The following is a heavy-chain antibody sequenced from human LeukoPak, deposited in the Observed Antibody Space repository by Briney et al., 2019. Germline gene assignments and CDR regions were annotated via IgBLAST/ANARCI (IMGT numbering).Heavy chain of an antibody. Sequence: GGSLRLSCAASGFTFSSYAMSWVRQAPGKGLEWVSAISGSGGSTYYADSVKGRFTISRDNAKNTLYLQMNSLRAEGTAVYYCAKDLHYGSADYWGQGIQVTVSS. CDR2: ISGSGGST. J-gene: IGHJ4*02. D-gene: IGHD3-10*01. CDR3: AKDLHYGSADY. V-gene: IGHV3-23*01. CDR1: GFTFSSYA.